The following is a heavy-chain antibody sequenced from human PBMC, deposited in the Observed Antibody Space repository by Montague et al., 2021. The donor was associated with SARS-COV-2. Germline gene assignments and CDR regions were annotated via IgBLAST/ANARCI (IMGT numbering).Heavy chain of an antibody. CDR2: INHSGST. J-gene: IGHJ4*02. CDR3: ARGARQGYGFRLGSFDS. CDR1: GGSFSGYY. D-gene: IGHD3-10*01. Sequence: SETLSLTCAVYGGSFSGYYLNWIRQPPGKGLEWIGEINHSGSTNYNPSLKSPVTMSVDTSKSQFSLKLSSVTAADTAVYYCARGARQGYGFRLGSFDSWGQGTLVTVSS. V-gene: IGHV4-34*01.